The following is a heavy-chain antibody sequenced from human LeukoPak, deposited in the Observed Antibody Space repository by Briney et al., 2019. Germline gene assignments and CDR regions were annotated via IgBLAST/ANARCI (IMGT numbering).Heavy chain of an antibody. D-gene: IGHD2-15*01. Sequence: PSETLSLTCTVSGGSISSGDYYWSWIRQPPGKGLEWIGYIYYSGSTYYNPSLKSRVTISVDTSKNQFSLKLSSVTAADTAVYYCARAFLLPDPTYFDYWGQGTLVTVSS. CDR1: GGSISSGDYY. V-gene: IGHV4-30-4*01. CDR2: IYYSGST. J-gene: IGHJ4*02. CDR3: ARAFLLPDPTYFDY.